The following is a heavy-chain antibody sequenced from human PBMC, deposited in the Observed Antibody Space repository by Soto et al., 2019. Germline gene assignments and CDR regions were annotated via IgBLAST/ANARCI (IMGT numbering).Heavy chain of an antibody. V-gene: IGHV1-3*01. CDR1: GYTFTSYA. CDR2: INAGNGNT. D-gene: IGHD2-15*01. CDR3: ASGPDVVVVAATPDY. Sequence: AASVKVSCKASGYTFTSYAMHWVRQAPGQRLEWMGWINAGNGNTKYSQKFQGRVTITRDTSASTAYMELSSLRSEDTAVYYCASGPDVVVVAATPDYWGQGTLVTVSS. J-gene: IGHJ4*02.